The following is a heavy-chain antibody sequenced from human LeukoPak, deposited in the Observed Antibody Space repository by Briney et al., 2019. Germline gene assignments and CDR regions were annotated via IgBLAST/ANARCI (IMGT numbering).Heavy chain of an antibody. V-gene: IGHV3-30*18. Sequence: VQPGRSLRLSCAASGFTFSSYGMHWVRQAPGKGLEWVAIISYDGSKKYYGDSVKGRFTISRDNSKNTLYLQMNSLRAEDTAVYYCAKAYYGSGSPLGWFDPWGQGTLVTVSS. J-gene: IGHJ5*02. CDR1: GFTFSSYG. D-gene: IGHD3-10*01. CDR3: AKAYYGSGSPLGWFDP. CDR2: ISYDGSKK.